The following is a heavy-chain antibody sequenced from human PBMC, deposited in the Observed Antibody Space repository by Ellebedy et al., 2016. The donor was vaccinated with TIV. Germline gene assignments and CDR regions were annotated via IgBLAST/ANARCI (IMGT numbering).Heavy chain of an antibody. Sequence: ASVKVSCKASGYTFTKYGISWVRQAPGQGLEWMGWISGYNGDTNYAQKFQGRVTMTIEPSTNTVYMELRNLSFDDTAVYYCTRGFYEKFDPWGQGTPVTVS. V-gene: IGHV1-18*04. J-gene: IGHJ5*02. CDR3: TRGFYEKFDP. CDR1: GYTFTKYG. D-gene: IGHD5/OR15-5a*01. CDR2: ISGYNGDT.